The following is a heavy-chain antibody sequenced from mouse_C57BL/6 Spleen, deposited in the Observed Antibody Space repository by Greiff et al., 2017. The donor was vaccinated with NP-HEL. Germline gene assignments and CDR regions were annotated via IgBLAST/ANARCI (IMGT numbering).Heavy chain of an antibody. D-gene: IGHD2-2*01. CDR3: ARPLYYGYDYFDY. Sequence: QVQLKQPGAELVKPGASVKLSCKASGYTFTSYWMHWVKQRPGRGLEWIGRIDPNSGGTKYNEKFKSKATLTVDKPSSTAYMQLSSLTSEDSAVYYCARPLYYGYDYFDYWGQGTTLTVSA. J-gene: IGHJ2*01. CDR2: IDPNSGGT. CDR1: GYTFTSYW. V-gene: IGHV1-72*01.